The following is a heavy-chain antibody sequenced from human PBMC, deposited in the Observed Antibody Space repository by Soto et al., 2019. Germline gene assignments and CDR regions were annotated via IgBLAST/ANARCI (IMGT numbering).Heavy chain of an antibody. CDR3: ARQRSSVVTQAYFDE. Sequence: SETLSLTCTVTGDFISSRSYYWGWIRQPPGKGLEWIGSIYYSGSTYNNPSLRSRVSMSIDTSKDQFSLKLKSVTAADTALYFCARQRSSVVTQAYFDEWGPGSLVTVSS. D-gene: IGHD2-21*02. V-gene: IGHV4-39*01. CDR1: GDFISSRSYY. J-gene: IGHJ4*02. CDR2: IYYSGST.